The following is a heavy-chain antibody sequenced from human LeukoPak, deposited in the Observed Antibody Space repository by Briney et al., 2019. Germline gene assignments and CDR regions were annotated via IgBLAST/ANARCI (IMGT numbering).Heavy chain of an antibody. D-gene: IGHD3-22*01. J-gene: IGHJ5*02. Sequence: SETLSLTCAVYGGSFSGYYWSWIRQPPGKGLEWIGEINHSGSTNYNPSLKRRVTISVDTTKNQFSLNLNSVTAADTAVYYCARNGRGDSSGYPTWGQGTPVTVSS. CDR2: INHSGST. CDR3: ARNGRGDSSGYPT. V-gene: IGHV4-34*01. CDR1: GGSFSGYY.